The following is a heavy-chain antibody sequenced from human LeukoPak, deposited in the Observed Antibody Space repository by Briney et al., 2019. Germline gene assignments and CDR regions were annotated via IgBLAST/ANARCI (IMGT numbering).Heavy chain of an antibody. Sequence: SETLSLTCTVSGGSFNSYHWNWIRQPPGKGLEWIGYIYYNGSTNYNPSLKSRVTISVDTPKNQFSLKLRSVTTADTAVYYCARGYYDILTIYYYDHYYYYYMDVWGKGTTVTVSS. D-gene: IGHD3-9*01. CDR2: IYYNGST. CDR3: ARGYYDILTIYYYDHYYYYYMDV. J-gene: IGHJ6*03. V-gene: IGHV4-59*01. CDR1: GGSFNSYH.